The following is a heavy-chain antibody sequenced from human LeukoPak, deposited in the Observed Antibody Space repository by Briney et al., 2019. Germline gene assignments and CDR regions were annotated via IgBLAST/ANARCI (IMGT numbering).Heavy chain of an antibody. CDR3: ARGLGWFDP. Sequence: GGSLRLSCAASGFSFSSYWMGGVRQAPGKGLEWVANLKPDGREKSYVDSVKGRFTISRDNAKNSLYLQMNSLRAEDTAVYYCARGLGWFDPWGRGTLVIVSS. J-gene: IGHJ5*02. D-gene: IGHD7-27*01. V-gene: IGHV3-7*04. CDR2: LKPDGREK. CDR1: GFSFSSYW.